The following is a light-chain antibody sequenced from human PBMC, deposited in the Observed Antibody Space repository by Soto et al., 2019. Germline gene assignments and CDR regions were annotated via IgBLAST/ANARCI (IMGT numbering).Light chain of an antibody. CDR2: EVN. CDR1: SSDVGGYNF. J-gene: IGLJ1*01. CDR3: TSYAGGNNV. V-gene: IGLV2-8*02. Sequence: QSALTQPPSASRTPGQSVTISCTRTSSDVGGYNFVSWYQQYPGKVPKLMVYEVNQRPSGVPDRFSGSKSGNTASLTVSWLQAEAEADYYCTSYAGGNNVFGTGTKLTVL.